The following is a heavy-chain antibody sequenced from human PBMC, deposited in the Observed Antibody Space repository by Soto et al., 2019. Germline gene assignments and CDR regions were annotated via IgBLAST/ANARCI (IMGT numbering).Heavy chain of an antibody. CDR3: ARGPSGDKVDY. CDR1: GASISNGYYS. Sequence: QVQLQEPGPRLVEPSHTLYLTCTVSGASISNGYYSWSWIRQSPGTGLEWIGHIPRGGTAYSNPSLKSRLTISVDMSKNQFSLKLSSLTAADTAVYYCARGPSGDKVDYWGQGTLVTVSS. J-gene: IGHJ4*02. CDR2: IPRGGTA. V-gene: IGHV4-30-4*01. D-gene: IGHD1-26*01.